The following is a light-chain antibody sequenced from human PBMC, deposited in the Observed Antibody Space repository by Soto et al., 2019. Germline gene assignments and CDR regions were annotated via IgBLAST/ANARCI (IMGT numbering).Light chain of an antibody. J-gene: IGKJ1*01. CDR3: QQYGSSPGT. Sequence: EIVLTQSPGTLSSSPGERATLSCGASQSVTSNYLAWYQQKPGQAPRLLIFGASIRATGLPDRFSGGGSGTDFTLTISRLEPEDFAVYYCQQYGSSPGTFGQGTKVDIK. CDR1: QSVTSNY. CDR2: GAS. V-gene: IGKV3-20*01.